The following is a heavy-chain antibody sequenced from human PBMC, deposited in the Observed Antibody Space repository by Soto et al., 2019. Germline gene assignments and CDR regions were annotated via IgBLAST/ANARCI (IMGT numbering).Heavy chain of an antibody. D-gene: IGHD6-13*01. CDR1: GFTVSTSY. J-gene: IGHJ4*02. CDR3: AREDRYTTSWYSFDS. V-gene: IGHV3-53*01. Sequence: GGFLRLSCAASGFTVSTSYMNWVRQAPGKGLEWVSVIYAGGTSYYADSVKGRFSISRDNSKNTLYLQMNSLRLEDTAVYYCAREDRYTTSWYSFDSWGQGTLVTVSS. CDR2: IYAGGTS.